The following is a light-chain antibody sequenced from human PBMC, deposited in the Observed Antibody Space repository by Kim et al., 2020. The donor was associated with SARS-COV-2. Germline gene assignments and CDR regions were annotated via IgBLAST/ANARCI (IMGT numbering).Light chain of an antibody. J-gene: IGLJ2*01. V-gene: IGLV2-14*03. Sequence: QCALTQPASVSGSPGQSITISCTGSSGDIGRYNFVTWYQQHPDKAPKLMIYNVTKRPSGVSNRFSGSKSGNTASLTISGLQAEDEVDYYCSSFTSSGTFVFGGGTKVTVL. CDR2: NVT. CDR3: SSFTSSGTFV. CDR1: SGDIGRYNF.